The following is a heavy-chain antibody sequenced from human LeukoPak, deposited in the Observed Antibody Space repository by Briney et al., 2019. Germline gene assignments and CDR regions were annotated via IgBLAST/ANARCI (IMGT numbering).Heavy chain of an antibody. CDR1: GGSIGIGGYY. V-gene: IGHV4-31*03. D-gene: IGHD2-21*02. CDR3: ALPSDWPNAFDI. J-gene: IGHJ3*02. Sequence: SQTLSLTCSVSGGSIGIGGYYWSWIRQHPGKGLEWIGYISYSGSPYYNPSLQSRVTISRDTSKNQFSLMLSSVTAADTAVYYCALPSDWPNAFDIWGLGTMVTVSS. CDR2: ISYSGSP.